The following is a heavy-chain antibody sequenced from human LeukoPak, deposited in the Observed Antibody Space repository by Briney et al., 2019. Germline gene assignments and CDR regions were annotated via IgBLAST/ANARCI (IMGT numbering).Heavy chain of an antibody. Sequence: GGSLRLSCAASGFTFSNAWMSWVRQAPGKGLEWVGFIRSKAYGGTTEYAASVKGRFTISRDDSKSIAYLQMNSLKTEDTAVYYCTRDHPAHCSSTSCYPDYWGQGTLVTVSS. CDR2: IRSKAYGGTT. V-gene: IGHV3-49*04. CDR3: TRDHPAHCSSTSCYPDY. D-gene: IGHD2-2*01. CDR1: GFTFSNAW. J-gene: IGHJ4*02.